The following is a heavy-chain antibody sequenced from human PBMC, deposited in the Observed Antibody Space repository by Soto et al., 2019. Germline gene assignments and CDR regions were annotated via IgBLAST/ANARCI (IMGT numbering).Heavy chain of an antibody. J-gene: IGHJ5*02. CDR1: GFSFSDYA. D-gene: IGHD3-22*01. CDR2: ISRTGDSA. Sequence: EVHLLESGGALVQPGGSLTLSCAASGFSFSDYAMSWVRQAPGKGLEWVSSISRTGDSAYYADSVKGRFAISRDRSKISVSLQMNSLRVEDTAVYYCAKGPDGSGYYHNWFDAWGQGTLITVSS. V-gene: IGHV3-23*01. CDR3: AKGPDGSGYYHNWFDA.